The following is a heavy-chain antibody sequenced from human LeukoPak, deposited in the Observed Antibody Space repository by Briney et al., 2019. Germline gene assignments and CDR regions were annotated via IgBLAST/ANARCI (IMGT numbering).Heavy chain of an antibody. J-gene: IGHJ6*02. D-gene: IGHD4-17*01. Sequence: SVKVSCKASGGTFSSYAISWVRQAPRQGLEWTGEIIPIFGTANYAQKFQGRVTMTRDTSTSTVYMELSSLRSEDTAVYYCARGGTVTTKSGYYYGMDVWGQGTTVTVSS. CDR1: GGTFSSYA. CDR2: IIPIFGTA. CDR3: ARGGTVTTKSGYYYGMDV. V-gene: IGHV1-69*05.